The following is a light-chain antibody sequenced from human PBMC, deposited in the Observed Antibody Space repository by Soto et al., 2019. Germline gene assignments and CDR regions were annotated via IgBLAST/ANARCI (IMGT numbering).Light chain of an antibody. CDR1: QSVSSN. Sequence: MVMTHSPATLSVSPGERSTLSCRASQSVSSNLAWYQQKPGQAPRLLIYGASTRATGIKARFSGSGSGTEFTLTIRSMQSEDFAVYWCKKRSNWHLNCGQGKRRVIK. J-gene: IGKJ5*01. CDR3: KKRSNWHLN. V-gene: IGKV3-15*01. CDR2: GAS.